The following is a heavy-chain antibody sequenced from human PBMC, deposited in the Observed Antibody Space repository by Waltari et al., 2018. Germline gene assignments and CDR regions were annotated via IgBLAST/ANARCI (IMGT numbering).Heavy chain of an antibody. CDR2: ISSSSSTI. CDR3: ARVRSAIAAAGSGSDY. D-gene: IGHD6-13*01. V-gene: IGHV3-48*04. CDR1: GFTFSSYS. Sequence: EVQLVESGGGLVQPGGSLRLSCAASGFTFSSYSMNWVRQAPGKGLEWVSYISSSSSTIYYADSVKGRFTISRDNAKNSLYLQMNSLRAEDTAVYYCARVRSAIAAAGSGSDYWGQGTLVTVSS. J-gene: IGHJ4*02.